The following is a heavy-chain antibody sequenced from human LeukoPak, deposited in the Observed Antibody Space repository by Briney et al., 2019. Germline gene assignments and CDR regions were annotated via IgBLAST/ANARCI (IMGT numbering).Heavy chain of an antibody. J-gene: IGHJ6*03. CDR1: GYTFTGYY. CDR3: ARDPRVVTGEGYYYYYMDV. D-gene: IGHD2-21*02. V-gene: IGHV1-2*02. CDR2: INPNSGGT. Sequence: ASVKVSCKASGYTFTGYYMHWVRQAPGQGLEWMGWINPNSGGTNYAQKFQGRVTMTRDTSISTAYMELSRLRSDDTAVYYCARDPRVVTGEGYYYYYMDVWGKGTTVTVSS.